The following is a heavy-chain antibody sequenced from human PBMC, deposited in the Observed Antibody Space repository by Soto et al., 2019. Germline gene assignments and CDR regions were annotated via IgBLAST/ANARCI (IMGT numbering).Heavy chain of an antibody. CDR2: IYYSGST. CDR1: GGSISSGGYY. Sequence: QVQLQESGPGLVKPSQTLSLTCTVSGGSISSGGYYWSWIRQHPGKGLEWIGYIYYSGSTYYNPSLKSRVTISVDTSKNQFSLKLSSVTAADTAVYYCARGNEPDLYCSGGSCFDYWGQGTLVTVSS. J-gene: IGHJ4*02. D-gene: IGHD2-15*01. CDR3: ARGNEPDLYCSGGSCFDY. V-gene: IGHV4-31*03.